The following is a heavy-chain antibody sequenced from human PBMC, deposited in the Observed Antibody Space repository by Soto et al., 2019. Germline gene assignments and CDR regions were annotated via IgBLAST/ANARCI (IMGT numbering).Heavy chain of an antibody. D-gene: IGHD6-13*01. Sequence: ASVKVSCKASGGTFSSYAISWVRQAPGQGPEWMGGIIPIFGTANYAQKFQGRVTITADESTSTAYMELSSLRSEDTAVYYCARETSIAAPDWGQGTLVTVSS. CDR1: GGTFSSYA. J-gene: IGHJ4*02. CDR2: IIPIFGTA. CDR3: ARETSIAAPD. V-gene: IGHV1-69*13.